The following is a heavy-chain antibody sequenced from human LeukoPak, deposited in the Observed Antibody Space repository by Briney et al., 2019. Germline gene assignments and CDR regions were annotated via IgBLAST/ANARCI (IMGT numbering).Heavy chain of an antibody. CDR2: IKKDGSDK. CDR1: GFTFSSYW. J-gene: IGHJ4*02. Sequence: GGSLRLSCAASGFTFSSYWMNWVRQAPGKGLEWVANIKKDGSDKNYLGSVKGRFTISRDNSKNTLYLQMNSLRAEDTAVYYCAREGDYYGSGSSYWGQGTLVTVSS. D-gene: IGHD3-10*01. CDR3: AREGDYYGSGSSY. V-gene: IGHV3-7*03.